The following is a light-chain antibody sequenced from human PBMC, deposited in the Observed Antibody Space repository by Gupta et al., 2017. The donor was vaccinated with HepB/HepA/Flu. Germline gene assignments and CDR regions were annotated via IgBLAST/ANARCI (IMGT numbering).Light chain of an antibody. CDR2: AAS. J-gene: IGKJ4*01. V-gene: IGKV1-39*01. CDR1: PSISSY. CDR3: QQSYSTPLT. Sequence: DTQMLQSPSLLSAFVGDRVNITCRASPSISSYLHWYQQKPGKTPKLLIYAASSLQSGVPSRFRGSGSGTDFTLTISSLQPEDFATYYCQQSYSTPLTSGGGTKVEIK.